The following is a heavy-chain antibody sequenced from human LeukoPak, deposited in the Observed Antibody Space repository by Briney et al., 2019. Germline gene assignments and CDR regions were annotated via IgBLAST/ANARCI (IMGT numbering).Heavy chain of an antibody. V-gene: IGHV3-30*03. J-gene: IGHJ4*02. CDR3: ASAMGDWPYFDH. CDR1: GFSFSSYG. D-gene: IGHD3-16*01. Sequence: GGSLRLSCAASGFSFSSYGMHWVRQAPGKGLEWVAVISYDGSDKYYADSVKGRFTISRDNSKDTLYLQMNSLRAEDTAVYYCASAMGDWPYFDHWGQGTLVTVSS. CDR2: ISYDGSDK.